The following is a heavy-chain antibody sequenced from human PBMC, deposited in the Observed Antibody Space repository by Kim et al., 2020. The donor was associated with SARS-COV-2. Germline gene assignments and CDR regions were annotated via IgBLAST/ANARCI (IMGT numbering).Heavy chain of an antibody. V-gene: IGHV3-30*18. J-gene: IGHJ4*02. CDR3: AKDLGYSSLDY. D-gene: IGHD4-4*01. CDR2: ISYDGSNK. Sequence: GGSLRLSCAASGFTFSSYGMHWVRQAPGKGLEWVAVISYDGSNKYYADSLKGRFTISRDNSKNTLYLQMNSLRAEDTAVYYCAKDLGYSSLDYWVQGTLV. CDR1: GFTFSSYG.